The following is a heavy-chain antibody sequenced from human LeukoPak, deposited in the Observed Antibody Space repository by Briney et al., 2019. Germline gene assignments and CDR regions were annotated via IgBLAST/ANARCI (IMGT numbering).Heavy chain of an antibody. V-gene: IGHV3-23*01. CDR2: ISGSGGST. CDR1: GFTFSSYA. D-gene: IGHD5-18*01. Sequence: PGGSLRLSCAASGFTFSSYAMSWVRQAPGKGLEWVSAISGSGGSTYYADSVKGRFTISRDNSKNTLYLQMNSLRAEDTAVYYCAKDPAVDTAMVLYYFDYWGQGTLVTVSS. CDR3: AKDPAVDTAMVLYYFDY. J-gene: IGHJ4*02.